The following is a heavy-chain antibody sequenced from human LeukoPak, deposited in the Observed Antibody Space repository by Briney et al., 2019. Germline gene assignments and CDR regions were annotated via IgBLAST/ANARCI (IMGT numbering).Heavy chain of an antibody. V-gene: IGHV4-38-2*02. Sequence: KPSETLSLTCTVSGYSISSGYYWGWIRQPPGKGLEWIGSIYHSGSTYYNPSLKSRVTISVDTSKNQFSLKLSSVTAADTVVYYCARSFMIVDNWFDPWGQGTLVTVSS. J-gene: IGHJ5*02. D-gene: IGHD3-22*01. CDR3: ARSFMIVDNWFDP. CDR2: IYHSGST. CDR1: GYSISSGYY.